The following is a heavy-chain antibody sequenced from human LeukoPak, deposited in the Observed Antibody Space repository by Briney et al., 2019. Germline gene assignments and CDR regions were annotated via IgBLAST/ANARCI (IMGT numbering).Heavy chain of an antibody. CDR3: ARTAARRFDY. CDR2: INPTGGST. Sequence: ASVKVSCKASGGSFSSYGINWVRQAPGQGLEWMGIINPTGGSTTYAQKFQGRVTMTRDTSTSTVYMELSSLRSDDTAVYYCARTAARRFDYWGQGTLVTVSS. J-gene: IGHJ4*02. V-gene: IGHV1-46*01. CDR1: GGSFSSYG. D-gene: IGHD6-6*01.